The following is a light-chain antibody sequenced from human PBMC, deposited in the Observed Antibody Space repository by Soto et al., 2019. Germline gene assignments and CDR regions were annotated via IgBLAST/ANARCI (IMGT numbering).Light chain of an antibody. V-gene: IGLV1-40*01. Sequence: HSVLTQPPSVTGAPGQRVTISCTESSSNIGAGYDVHWYQQLPGTAPKLLIYGNSNRPSGVPDRFSGSKSGTSASLAITGLQAEDEADYYCQSYDSSLSGWVFGGGTKLTVL. J-gene: IGLJ3*02. CDR1: SSNIGAGYD. CDR3: QSYDSSLSGWV. CDR2: GNS.